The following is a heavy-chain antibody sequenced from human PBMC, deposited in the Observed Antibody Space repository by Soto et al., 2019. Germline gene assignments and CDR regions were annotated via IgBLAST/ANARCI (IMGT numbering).Heavy chain of an antibody. D-gene: IGHD3-10*01. CDR1: GVSISNNDYY. CDR2: LFYGGSI. Sequence: QVQLQQSGPGPVKPSETLSLTCTVSGVSISNNDYYWGWIRQPPGQGLEWIGNLFYGGSIYYNPSLKRRVTISVDTSKNQFSLKLSSVTAADTAVYYCARLALARGLAFDYWGQGTLVTVSS. J-gene: IGHJ4*02. CDR3: ARLALARGLAFDY. V-gene: IGHV4-39*01.